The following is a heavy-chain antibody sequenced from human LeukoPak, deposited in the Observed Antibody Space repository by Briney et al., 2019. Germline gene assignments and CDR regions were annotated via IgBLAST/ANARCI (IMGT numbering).Heavy chain of an antibody. Sequence: GGSLRLSCAASGFTFSSYAMHWVRQAPGKGLEWVAVISYDGSNKYYADSVKGRFTISRDNSKNTLYLQMNSLRAEDTAVYYCARVEGSWDPELDYWGQGTLVTVSS. CDR2: ISYDGSNK. J-gene: IGHJ4*02. CDR3: ARVEGSWDPELDY. D-gene: IGHD6-13*01. V-gene: IGHV3-30*04. CDR1: GFTFSSYA.